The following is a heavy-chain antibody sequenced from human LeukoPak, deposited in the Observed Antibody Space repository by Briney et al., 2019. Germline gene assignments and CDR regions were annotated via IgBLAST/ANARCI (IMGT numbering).Heavy chain of an antibody. D-gene: IGHD5-12*01. Sequence: PGRSLRLSCAAAGFTFSSYGMHWVRQAPGKGLEWVAFIRYDVSNKFYADSVKGRFTISRDNSRNTLYLQMNSLRAEDTAVYYCAKDGLYSGYDVYYFDYWGQGTLVTVSS. CDR1: GFTFSSYG. CDR3: AKDGLYSGYDVYYFDY. V-gene: IGHV3-30*02. CDR2: IRYDVSNK. J-gene: IGHJ4*02.